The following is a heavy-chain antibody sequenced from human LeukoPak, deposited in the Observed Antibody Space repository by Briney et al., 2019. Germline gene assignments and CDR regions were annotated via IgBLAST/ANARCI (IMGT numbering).Heavy chain of an antibody. V-gene: IGHV4-59*01. Sequence: SETLSLTCTVSGGSISSYYWSWIRQPPGKGLEWIGYIYYSGSTNYNPSLKSRVTISVDTSKKQFSLKLRSVTAADTAVYYCARGLTSRGAFDIWGQGTMVTVSS. CDR3: ARGLTSRGAFDI. CDR1: GGSISSYY. D-gene: IGHD3-16*01. CDR2: IYYSGST. J-gene: IGHJ3*02.